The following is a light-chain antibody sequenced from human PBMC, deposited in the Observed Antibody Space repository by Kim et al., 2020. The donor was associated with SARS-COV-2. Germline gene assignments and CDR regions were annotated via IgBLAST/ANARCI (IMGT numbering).Light chain of an antibody. CDR2: RDK. CDR1: ALPKQF. CDR3: QSADISGTSWI. Sequence: SPGQTARITCSGEALPKQFVYWYQQRPGRAPLLVLYRDKERPSWIPELFSGSRSGTTLTLTITGVQTEDEADYFCQSADISGTSWIFGGGTQLTVL. J-gene: IGLJ2*01. V-gene: IGLV3-25*03.